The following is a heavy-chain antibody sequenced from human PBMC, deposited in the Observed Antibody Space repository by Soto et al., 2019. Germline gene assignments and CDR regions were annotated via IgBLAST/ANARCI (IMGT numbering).Heavy chain of an antibody. CDR3: ARDQGYCSSTSCYEASCDD. J-gene: IGHJ4*02. Sequence: EVQLVESGGGLVKPGGSLRLSCAASGFTFSSYSMNWVRQAPGKGLEWVSSISSSSSYIYYADSVKGRFTISRDNAKNSLYLQMNSLRAEDTAVYYCARDQGYCSSTSCYEASCDDWGQGTLVTVSS. CDR1: GFTFSSYS. CDR2: ISSSSSYI. D-gene: IGHD2-2*01. V-gene: IGHV3-21*01.